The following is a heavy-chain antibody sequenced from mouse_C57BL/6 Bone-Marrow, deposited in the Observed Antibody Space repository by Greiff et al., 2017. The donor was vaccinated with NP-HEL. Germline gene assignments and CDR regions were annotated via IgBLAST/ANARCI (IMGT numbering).Heavy chain of an antibody. V-gene: IGHV1-81*01. CDR1: GYTFTSYG. CDR2: IYPRSGNT. Sequence: VQLQESGAELARPGASVKLSCKASGYTFTSYGISWVKQRTGQGLEWIGEIYPRSGNTYYNEKFKGKATLTADKSSSTAYMKLRSLTSEDSAVYFCARSIRLRAWFAYWGQGTLVTVSA. CDR3: ARSIRLRAWFAY. J-gene: IGHJ3*01. D-gene: IGHD3-2*02.